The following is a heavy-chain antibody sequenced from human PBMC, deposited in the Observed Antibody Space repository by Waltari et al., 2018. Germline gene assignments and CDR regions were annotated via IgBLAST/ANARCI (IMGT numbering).Heavy chain of an antibody. J-gene: IGHJ5*02. V-gene: IGHV1-69-2*01. CDR3: ATEHTVTTLWFDP. Sequence: EAQLVQSGAEVKKPGATVKISCKVSGYTFTDYYMHWVQQAPGKGLEWMVLVDPEDGETLYAAKFQCIVTITADTSTDTAYMELSSLRSEDTAVYYCATEHTVTTLWFDPWGQGTLVTVSS. D-gene: IGHD4-4*01. CDR1: GYTFTDYY. CDR2: VDPEDGET.